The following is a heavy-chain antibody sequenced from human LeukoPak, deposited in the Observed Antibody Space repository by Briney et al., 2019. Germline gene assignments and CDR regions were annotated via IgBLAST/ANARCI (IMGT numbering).Heavy chain of an antibody. CDR3: ARDPGVRGSRDYFDY. Sequence: ASVKVSCKASGYTFTGYYMHWVRQAPGQGLEWMGIINPSGGSTSYAQKFQGRVTMTRDMSTSTVYMELSSLRSEDTAVYYCARDPGVRGSRDYFDYWGQGTLVTVSS. CDR2: INPSGGST. D-gene: IGHD3-10*01. J-gene: IGHJ4*02. V-gene: IGHV1-46*01. CDR1: GYTFTGYY.